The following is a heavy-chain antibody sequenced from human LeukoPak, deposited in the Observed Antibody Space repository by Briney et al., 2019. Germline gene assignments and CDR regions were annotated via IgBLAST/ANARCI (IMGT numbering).Heavy chain of an antibody. CDR3: ARVGYCSSTSCYVHTWHDY. CDR1: GYTFTRYG. J-gene: IGHJ4*02. D-gene: IGHD2-2*01. V-gene: IGHV1-18*01. CDR2: ISAYNGNT. Sequence: GAPVKASCKASGYTFTRYGISWVRQAPGHGLEWMGWISAYNGNTNYAQKLQGRVTMTTDTYTSTAYMELRSLRSDDTAVYYCARVGYCSSTSCYVHTWHDYWGQGTLVTVSS.